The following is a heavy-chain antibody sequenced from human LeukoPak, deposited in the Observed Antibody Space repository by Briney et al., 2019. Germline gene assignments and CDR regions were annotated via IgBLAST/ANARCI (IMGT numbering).Heavy chain of an antibody. CDR1: GYTFTGYY. J-gene: IGHJ4*02. Sequence: ASVKVSCKASGYTFTGYYMHWVRQAPGQGLELMGWFNPNSGGTNYAQKFQGRVTMTRDTSISTAYMELSRLRSDDTAVYYCARMSIGGYEYYYDSSFDYWGQGTLVTVSS. D-gene: IGHD3-22*01. CDR2: FNPNSGGT. CDR3: ARMSIGGYEYYYDSSFDY. V-gene: IGHV1-2*02.